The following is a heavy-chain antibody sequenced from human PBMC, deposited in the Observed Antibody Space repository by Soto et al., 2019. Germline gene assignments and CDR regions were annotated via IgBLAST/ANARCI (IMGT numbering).Heavy chain of an antibody. CDR2: IRSKANSYAT. CDR3: TTQQQLVLNAFDI. CDR1: GFTFSGSA. D-gene: IGHD6-13*01. J-gene: IGHJ3*02. Sequence: GGSLRLSCAASGFTFSGSAMHWVRQASGKGLEWVGRIRSKANSYATAYAASVKGRFTISRDDSKNTAYLQMNSLKTEDTAVYYCTTQQQLVLNAFDIWGQGTMVTVSS. V-gene: IGHV3-73*01.